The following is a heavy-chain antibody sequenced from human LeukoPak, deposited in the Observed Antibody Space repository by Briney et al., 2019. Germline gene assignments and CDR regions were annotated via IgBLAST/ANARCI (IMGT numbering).Heavy chain of an antibody. J-gene: IGHJ4*02. D-gene: IGHD1-26*01. Sequence: GGSLRLSCAASGFTFSDHYMDWVRQAPGKGLEWVGRTRNKANSYTTEYAASVKGRFTISRDDSKNSLYLQMNSLKTEDTAVYYCAREGLGARYFDYWGQGTLVTVSS. CDR2: TRNKANSYTT. V-gene: IGHV3-72*01. CDR1: GFTFSDHY. CDR3: AREGLGARYFDY.